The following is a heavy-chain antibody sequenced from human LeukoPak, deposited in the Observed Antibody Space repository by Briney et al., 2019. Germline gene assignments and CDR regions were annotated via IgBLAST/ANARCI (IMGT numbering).Heavy chain of an antibody. CDR3: AKDLGRQWLLSYFDY. CDR2: IRKDGSNI. CDR1: GFSFTYG. D-gene: IGHD3-3*01. Sequence: GGSLRLSCAASGFSFTYGMHWVRQAPGKGLEWVTYIRKDGSNIYYAESVKGRFTISRDNSKNTLYLQMNSLRAEDTAVYYCAKDLGRQWLLSYFDYWGQGTLVTVSS. V-gene: IGHV3-30*02. J-gene: IGHJ4*02.